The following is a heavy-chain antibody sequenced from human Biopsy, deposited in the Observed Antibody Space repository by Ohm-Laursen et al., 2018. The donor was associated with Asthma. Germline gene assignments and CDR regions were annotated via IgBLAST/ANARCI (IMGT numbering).Heavy chain of an antibody. CDR1: GYPFTDYY. Sequence: GASVKVSCKASGYPFTDYYVHWVRQAPGQGLEWMGRIDPNSGGTNYAQKFQGRVTMTRDTSISTAYMELSRLRSDDTAVYYCARSFVLGIPDDWGQGTLVTVSS. CDR3: ARSFVLGIPDD. V-gene: IGHV1-2*06. CDR2: IDPNSGGT. D-gene: IGHD2-21*01. J-gene: IGHJ4*02.